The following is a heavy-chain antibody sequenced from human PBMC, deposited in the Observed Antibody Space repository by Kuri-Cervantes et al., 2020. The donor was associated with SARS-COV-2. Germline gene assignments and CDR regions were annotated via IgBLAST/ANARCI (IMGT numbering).Heavy chain of an antibody. Sequence: GSLRLSCAVYGGSFSGYYWSWIRQPPGKGLEWIGEINHSGSTNYNPSLKSRVTISVDTSKNQFSLKLSSVTAADTAVYYCARPRIAAAGTEAFDIWGQGTRVTVSS. CDR3: ARPRIAAAGTEAFDI. J-gene: IGHJ3*02. CDR2: INHSGST. V-gene: IGHV4-34*01. D-gene: IGHD6-13*01. CDR1: GGSFSGYY.